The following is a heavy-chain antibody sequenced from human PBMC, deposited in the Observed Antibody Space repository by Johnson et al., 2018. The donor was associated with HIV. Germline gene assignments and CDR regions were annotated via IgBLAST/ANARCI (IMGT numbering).Heavy chain of an antibody. V-gene: IGHV3-66*02. CDR3: SKPFPRWFAPLETAFDI. Sequence: VQLVESGGGLVQPGGSLRLSCAASRFTVSGNYMTWVRQAPGKGLAWVPVISSGGCPYYADSVQGRFPISRDTSTNTLYLQMNSLRPADTAVYYCSKPFPRWFAPLETAFDIWGQGTMVTVSS. J-gene: IGHJ3*02. CDR2: ISSGGCP. D-gene: IGHD3-9*01. CDR1: RFTVSGNY.